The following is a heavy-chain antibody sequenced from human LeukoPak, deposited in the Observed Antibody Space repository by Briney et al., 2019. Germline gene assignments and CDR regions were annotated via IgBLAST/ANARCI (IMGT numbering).Heavy chain of an antibody. D-gene: IGHD3-22*01. CDR3: ARDYMDYYDSSGYYLVD. J-gene: IGHJ4*02. Sequence: GGSLLLSCAASGFTFISYAMHWVRRAPGKGLEWVAVISYDGSNKYYADSVKGRFTISRDNSKNTLYLQMNSLRAEDTAVYYCARDYMDYYDSSGYYLVDWGQGTLVTVSS. CDR1: GFTFISYA. CDR2: ISYDGSNK. V-gene: IGHV3-30-3*01.